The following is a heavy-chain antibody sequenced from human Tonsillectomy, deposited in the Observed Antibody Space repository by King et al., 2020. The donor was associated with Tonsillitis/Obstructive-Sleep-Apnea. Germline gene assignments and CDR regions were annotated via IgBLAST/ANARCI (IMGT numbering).Heavy chain of an antibody. CDR1: GLSLSSGGVG. J-gene: IGHJ3*02. CDR2: IYWDDDK. D-gene: IGHD3-10*01. V-gene: IGHV2-5*02. CDR3: ARGSYDSGSFYI. Sequence: TLKESGPTLVKPTQTLTLTCTFSGLSLSSGGVGVGWIRQPPGKALEWLALIYWDDDKHYSPSLNSRLTITKDTSKNQVLLTMTNMDPVDTATYYCARGSYDSGSFYIWGQGTMVTVSS.